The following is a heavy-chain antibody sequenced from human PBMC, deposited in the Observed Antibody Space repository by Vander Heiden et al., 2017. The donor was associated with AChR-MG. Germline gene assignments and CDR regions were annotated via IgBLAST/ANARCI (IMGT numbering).Heavy chain of an antibody. J-gene: IGHJ6*02. Sequence: EEQLLESGGGLVQSGGSLRLSCAASGFTFSSYAMSWVRQAPGKGLECVSTISGIGDKTYYADSVKGRFTISRDNSKNTLYLQMDSLRGEDTALYYCAKPDYGDYVHYFYGMDVWGQGTTVTVSS. CDR1: GFTFSSYA. V-gene: IGHV3-23*01. CDR3: AKPDYGDYVHYFYGMDV. CDR2: ISGIGDKT. D-gene: IGHD4-17*01.